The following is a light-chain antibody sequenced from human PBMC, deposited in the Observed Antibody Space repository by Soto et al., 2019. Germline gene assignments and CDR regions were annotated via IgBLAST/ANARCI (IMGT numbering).Light chain of an antibody. Sequence: DIQMTQSPSTLSASVGDRVTITCRASQSISSWLVWYQQKPGKAPKLLIYDASSLESGVPSRFSGSGSGTEFTLTISSLQPGDFATYYCQHYNTYPWTFGQGTKVDIK. V-gene: IGKV1-5*01. CDR2: DAS. CDR3: QHYNTYPWT. CDR1: QSISSW. J-gene: IGKJ1*01.